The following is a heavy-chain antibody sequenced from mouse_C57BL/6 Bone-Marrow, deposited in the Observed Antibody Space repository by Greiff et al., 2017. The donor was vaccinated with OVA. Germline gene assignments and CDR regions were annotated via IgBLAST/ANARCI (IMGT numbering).Heavy chain of an antibody. V-gene: IGHV3-6*01. D-gene: IGHD1-1*01. CDR2: ISYDGSN. CDR3: ARGSTVPYYFDY. CDR1: GYSITSGYY. J-gene: IGHJ2*01. Sequence: EVQLQESGPGLVKPSQSLSLTCSVTGYSITSGYYWNWIRQFPGNKLEWMGYISYDGSNNYNPSLKNRISITRDTSKNQFFLKLNSVTTEDTATYYCARGSTVPYYFDYWGQGTTLTVSS.